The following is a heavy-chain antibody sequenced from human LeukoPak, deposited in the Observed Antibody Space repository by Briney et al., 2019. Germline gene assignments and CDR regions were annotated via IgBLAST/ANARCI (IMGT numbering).Heavy chain of an antibody. D-gene: IGHD3-22*01. J-gene: IGHJ3*02. CDR2: IYHSGST. V-gene: IGHV4-38-2*02. CDR1: GYSISSGYY. Sequence: SETLSLTCTVSGYSISSGYYWGWIRQPPGKGLEWIGSIYHSGSTYYNPSLKSRVTISVDTSKNQISLKLSSVTAADTAVYYCARDNSDSSGLWPFDIWGQGTMVTVSS. CDR3: ARDNSDSSGLWPFDI.